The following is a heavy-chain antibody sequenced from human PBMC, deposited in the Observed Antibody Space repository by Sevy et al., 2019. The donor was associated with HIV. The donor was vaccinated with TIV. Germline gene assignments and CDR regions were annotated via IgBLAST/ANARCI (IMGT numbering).Heavy chain of an antibody. D-gene: IGHD3-10*01. CDR1: GSTFSSYA. J-gene: IGHJ6*02. Sequence: GESLKISCAASGSTFSSYAMHWVRQAPGKGLEWVAVISYDGSNKYYADSVKGRFTISRDNSKNTLYLQMNSLRAEDTAGYYCARGSFITMVRGVIISISEDYYYYGMDVWGQGTTVTVSS. V-gene: IGHV3-30-3*01. CDR3: ARGSFITMVRGVIISISEDYYYYGMDV. CDR2: ISYDGSNK.